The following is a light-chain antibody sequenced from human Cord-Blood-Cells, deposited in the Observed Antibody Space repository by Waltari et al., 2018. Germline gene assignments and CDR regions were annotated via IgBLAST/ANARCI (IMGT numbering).Light chain of an antibody. CDR2: LGS. CDR3: MQALQTPRS. J-gene: IGKJ4*01. Sequence: DIVMAMSPPPLPRTPGAPASLCCRSSPSLLHSNGYNYLDWYLQKPGQSPQLLIYLGSNRASGVPDRFSGSGSGTDFTLKISRVEAADFGVYYCMQALQTPRSFGGGTKVEIK. CDR1: PSLLHSNGYNY. V-gene: IGKV2-28*01.